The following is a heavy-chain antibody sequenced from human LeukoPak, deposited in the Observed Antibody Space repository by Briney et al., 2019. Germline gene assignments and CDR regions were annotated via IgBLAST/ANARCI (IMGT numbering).Heavy chain of an antibody. Sequence: PSETLSLTCTVSGGSISSYYWSWIRQPPGKGLEWIGYIYYSGSTNYNPSLKSRVTISVDTSNNQFSLKLSSVTAADTAVYYCARGGVVTQPGYFQHWGQGTLVTVSS. CDR1: GGSISSYY. V-gene: IGHV4-59*01. J-gene: IGHJ1*01. CDR2: IYYSGST. D-gene: IGHD3-3*01. CDR3: ARGGVVTQPGYFQH.